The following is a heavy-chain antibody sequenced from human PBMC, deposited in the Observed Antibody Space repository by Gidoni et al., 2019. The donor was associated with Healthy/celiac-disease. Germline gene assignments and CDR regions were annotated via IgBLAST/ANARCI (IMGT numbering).Heavy chain of an antibody. CDR1: GGSFSGYY. CDR3: ARGLQGTTGNWFDP. CDR2: INHSGST. Sequence: QVQLQQWGAGLLKPSETLSLTCAVYGGSFSGYYWSWIRQPPGKGLEWIGEINHSGSTNYNPSLKSRVTISVDTSKNQFSLKLSSVTAADTAVYYCARGLQGTTGNWFDPWGQGTLVTVSS. V-gene: IGHV4-34*01. J-gene: IGHJ5*02. D-gene: IGHD1-7*01.